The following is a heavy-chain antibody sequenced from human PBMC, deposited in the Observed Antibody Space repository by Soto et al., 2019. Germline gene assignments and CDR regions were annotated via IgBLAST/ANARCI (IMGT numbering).Heavy chain of an antibody. CDR1: GGTFSSYA. V-gene: IGHV1-69*13. CDR2: IIPISDTT. CDR3: ARSQGSSTSLEIYYYYYYGMDV. Sequence: ASVKVSCKASGGTFSSYAISWVRQSPVQGLEWMGGIIPISDTTNYAQKFQGRVTITADESTSTAYMELSSLRSEDTAVYYCARSQGSSTSLEIYYYYYYGMDVWGQGTTVTVSS. J-gene: IGHJ6*02. D-gene: IGHD2-2*01.